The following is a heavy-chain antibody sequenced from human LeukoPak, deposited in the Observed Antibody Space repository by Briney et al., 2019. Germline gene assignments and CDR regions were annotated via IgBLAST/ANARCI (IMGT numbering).Heavy chain of an antibody. Sequence: SETLSLNCTVSGGSISSGSYYWSWIRQPAGKGLEWIGRIYTSGSTNYNPSLKSRVTISVDTSKNQFSLKLSSVTAADTAVYYCARGDGYNYYYYYYMDVWGKGTTVTVSS. V-gene: IGHV4-61*02. J-gene: IGHJ6*03. CDR3: ARGDGYNYYYYYYMDV. CDR1: GGSISSGSYY. D-gene: IGHD5-24*01. CDR2: IYTSGST.